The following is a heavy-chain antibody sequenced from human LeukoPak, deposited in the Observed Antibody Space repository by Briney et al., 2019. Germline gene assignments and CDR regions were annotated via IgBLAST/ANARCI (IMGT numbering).Heavy chain of an antibody. CDR2: INHSGST. CDR3: ARKRAFDI. Sequence: PSETLSLTCAVYGGSFSGYYWSWIRQPPGKGLEWIGEINHSGSTNYNPSLKSRVTISADTSKNQFSLKLSSVTAADAAVYYCARKRAFDIWGQGTMVTVSS. J-gene: IGHJ3*02. V-gene: IGHV4-34*01. CDR1: GGSFSGYY.